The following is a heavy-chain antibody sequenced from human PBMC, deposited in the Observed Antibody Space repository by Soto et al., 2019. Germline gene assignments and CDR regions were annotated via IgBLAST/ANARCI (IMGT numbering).Heavy chain of an antibody. D-gene: IGHD2-2*01. J-gene: IGHJ4*02. CDR2: ISGSGGST. CDR1: GFTFSSYA. V-gene: IGHV3-23*01. Sequence: LRLSCAASGFTFSSYAMSWVRQAPGKGLEWVSAISGSGGSTYYADSVKGRFTISRDNSKNTLYLQMNSLRAEDTAVYYCAKAIVVVPAATFDYWGQGTLVTVSS. CDR3: AKAIVVVPAATFDY.